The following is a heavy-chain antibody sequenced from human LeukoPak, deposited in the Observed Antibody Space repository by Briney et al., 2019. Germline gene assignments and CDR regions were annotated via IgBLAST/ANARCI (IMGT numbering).Heavy chain of an antibody. CDR2: ISAYNGNT. CDR1: GYTFTSYG. CDR3: ARDTVLITMVRGVIIPSFEY. V-gene: IGHV1-18*01. D-gene: IGHD3-10*01. J-gene: IGHJ4*02. Sequence: GASVKVPCKASGYTFTSYGISWVRQAPGQGLEWMGWISAYNGNTNYAQKLQGRVTMTTDTSTSTAYMELRSLRSDDTAVYYCARDTVLITMVRGVIIPSFEYWGQGTLVTVSS.